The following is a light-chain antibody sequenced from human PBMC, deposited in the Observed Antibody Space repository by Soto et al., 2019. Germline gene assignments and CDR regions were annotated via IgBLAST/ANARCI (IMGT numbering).Light chain of an antibody. CDR1: QSISTW. CDR2: DSS. V-gene: IGKV1-39*01. Sequence: DIQMTQSPSTLSASVGDSVTVTCRASQSISTWLAWYQQKPGRAPKLLIYDSSSLQSGVPSRFSGSGSGTDFTLTISSLQPEDFATYYCQQSYSTPTFGQGTKVDIK. CDR3: QQSYSTPT. J-gene: IGKJ1*01.